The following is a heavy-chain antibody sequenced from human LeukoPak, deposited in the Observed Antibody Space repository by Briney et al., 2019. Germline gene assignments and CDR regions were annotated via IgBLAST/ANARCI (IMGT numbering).Heavy chain of an antibody. J-gene: IGHJ4*02. Sequence: GASVKVSCKASGGTFSSYAISWVRQAPGQGLEWMGGIIPIFGTANYAQKFQGRVTITADESTSTAYMELGSLRSEDTAVYYCARDFRSYFDYWGQGTLVTVSS. V-gene: IGHV1-69*13. CDR3: ARDFRSYFDY. CDR1: GGTFSSYA. CDR2: IIPIFGTA.